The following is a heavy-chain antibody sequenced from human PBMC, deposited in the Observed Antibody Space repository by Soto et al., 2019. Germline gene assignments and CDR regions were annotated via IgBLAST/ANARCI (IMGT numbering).Heavy chain of an antibody. V-gene: IGHV1-3*01. CDR3: ARDAVLVPAAIYHTFDY. CDR2: INAGNGNT. CDR1: GYTFTSYA. Sequence: GASVKVSCKASGYTFTSYAMHWVRQAPGQRLEWMGWINAGNGNTKYSQKFQGRVTITRDTSASTAYMELSSLRSEDTAVYYCARDAVLVPAAIYHTFDYWGQGTLVTSPQ. J-gene: IGHJ4*02. D-gene: IGHD2-2*01.